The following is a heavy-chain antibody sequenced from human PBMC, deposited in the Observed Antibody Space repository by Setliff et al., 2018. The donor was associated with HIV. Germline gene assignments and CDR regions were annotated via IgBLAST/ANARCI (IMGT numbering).Heavy chain of an antibody. V-gene: IGHV4-38-2*02. D-gene: IGHD6-19*01. CDR2: IYHSGTT. CDR1: GDFFSSDYY. J-gene: IGHJ4*02. CDR3: ARGSTDSSGYYRGYFDY. Sequence: LTCTVSGDFFSSDYYWGWIRQPPGKGLEWIGSIYHSGTTYYNPSLKSRVTISVDTSKNQFSLKLSSVTAADTAVYYCARGSTDSSGYYRGYFDYWGQGTLVTVSS.